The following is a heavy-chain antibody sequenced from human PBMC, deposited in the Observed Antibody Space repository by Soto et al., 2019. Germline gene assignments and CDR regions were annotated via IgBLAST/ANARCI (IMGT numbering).Heavy chain of an antibody. D-gene: IGHD6-6*01. V-gene: IGHV4-30-4*01. Sequence: SETLSLTYTVSGDSISTADYYWNWIRQPPGKGLEWIGYIYYSGNTYYIPSLKSRVTISVDTSKNQISLKLNSVTAADTAAYYCARGIYSTSSFFDSWGQGTLVTVSS. CDR1: GDSISTADYY. CDR2: IYYSGNT. J-gene: IGHJ4*02. CDR3: ARGIYSTSSFFDS.